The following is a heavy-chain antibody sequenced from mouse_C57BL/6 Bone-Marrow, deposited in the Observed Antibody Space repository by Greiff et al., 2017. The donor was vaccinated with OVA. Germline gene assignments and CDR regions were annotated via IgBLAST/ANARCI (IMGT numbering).Heavy chain of an antibody. CDR3: AREDYGNYWFAY. CDR2: IDPSDSYT. CDR1: GYTFTSYW. D-gene: IGHD2-1*01. V-gene: IGHV1-69*01. Sequence: QVQLQPGAELVMPGASVKLSCKASGYTFTSYWMHWVKQRPGQGLEWIGEIDPSDSYTNYNQKFKGKSTLTVDKSSSTAYMQLSSLTSEDSAVYYCAREDYGNYWFAYWGQGTLVTVSA. J-gene: IGHJ3*01.